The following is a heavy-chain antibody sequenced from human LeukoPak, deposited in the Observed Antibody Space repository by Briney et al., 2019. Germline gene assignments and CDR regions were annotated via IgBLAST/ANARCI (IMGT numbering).Heavy chain of an antibody. Sequence: GGSLGLSCAASGFTFSSYSMNWVRQAPGKGLEWVSYISSSSSTIYYADSVKGRFTISRDNAKNSLYLQMNSLRAEDTAVYYCARLRTQGYCSGGSCYFRYYYYYMDVWGKGTTVTISS. J-gene: IGHJ6*03. CDR3: ARLRTQGYCSGGSCYFRYYYYYMDV. CDR2: ISSSSSTI. CDR1: GFTFSSYS. D-gene: IGHD2-15*01. V-gene: IGHV3-48*04.